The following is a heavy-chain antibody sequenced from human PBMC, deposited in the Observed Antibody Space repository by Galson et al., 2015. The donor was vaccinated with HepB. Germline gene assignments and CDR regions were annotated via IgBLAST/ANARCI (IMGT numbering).Heavy chain of an antibody. D-gene: IGHD2-2*01. Sequence: SLRLSCAASGFTFSDYYMSWIRQAPGKGLEWVSYISSSGSTIYYADSVKGRFTISRDNAKNSLYLQMNSLRAEDTAVYYCARDLVGYQLRYYYYMDVWGKGTTVTVSS. CDR1: GFTFSDYY. CDR2: ISSSGSTI. J-gene: IGHJ6*03. CDR3: ARDLVGYQLRYYYYMDV. V-gene: IGHV3-11*01.